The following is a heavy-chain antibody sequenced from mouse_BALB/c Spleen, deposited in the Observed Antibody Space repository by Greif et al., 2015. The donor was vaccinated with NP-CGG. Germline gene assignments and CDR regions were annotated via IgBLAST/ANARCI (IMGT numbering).Heavy chain of an antibody. Sequence: EVMLVESGGGLVKPGGSLKLSCAASGFTFSSYTMSGVRQTPEKRLEWVATISSGGSYTYYPDSVKGRFTISRDNAKNTLYLQMSSLKSEDTAMYYCTRDDYFDYWGQGTTLTVSS. CDR1: GFTFSSYT. J-gene: IGHJ2*01. V-gene: IGHV5-6-4*01. CDR3: TRDDYFDY. CDR2: ISSGGSYT.